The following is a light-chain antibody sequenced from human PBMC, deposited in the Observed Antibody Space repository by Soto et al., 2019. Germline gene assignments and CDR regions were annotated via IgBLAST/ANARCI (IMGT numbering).Light chain of an antibody. Sequence: DIQMTQSPSTLPASVGDRVTITCRASQSVSRWLAWCQQKPGKAPTVLIYDASSLERGVPSRFSGGGSGTDFTLIITSLQPDDSATYYCQQYSRSPITFGQGTRLEIK. V-gene: IGKV1-5*01. CDR2: DAS. CDR1: QSVSRW. J-gene: IGKJ5*01. CDR3: QQYSRSPIT.